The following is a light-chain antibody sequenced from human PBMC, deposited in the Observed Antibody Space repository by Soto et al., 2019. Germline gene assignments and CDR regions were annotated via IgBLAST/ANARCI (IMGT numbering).Light chain of an antibody. Sequence: DIQMTQSPSTLSSSLGDRVTITCRASQSISDSLAWYQQKPGKAPTLLIYEASSLKSGVPSRFSGSRSGTEYTLTIRSLQPDAFSTYYCQQYNGYWTFGQGTKVEIK. V-gene: IGKV1-5*03. J-gene: IGKJ1*01. CDR2: EAS. CDR1: QSISDS. CDR3: QQYNGYWT.